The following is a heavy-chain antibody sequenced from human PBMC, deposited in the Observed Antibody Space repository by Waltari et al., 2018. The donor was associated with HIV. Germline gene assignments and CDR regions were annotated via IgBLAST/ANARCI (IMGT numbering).Heavy chain of an antibody. Sequence: QVQLQESGPGLVKPSETLSLTCAVSGYSISSGYYWGWLRQPPGKGLEWIGSIYHSGSTYANPSLKSRVTISVDTSKNQFSLKLSSVTAADTAVYYCARVYGYSGSYPGAPDDYWGQGTLVTVSS. CDR3: ARVYGYSGSYPGAPDDY. CDR2: IYHSGST. CDR1: GYSISSGYY. J-gene: IGHJ4*02. D-gene: IGHD1-26*01. V-gene: IGHV4-38-2*01.